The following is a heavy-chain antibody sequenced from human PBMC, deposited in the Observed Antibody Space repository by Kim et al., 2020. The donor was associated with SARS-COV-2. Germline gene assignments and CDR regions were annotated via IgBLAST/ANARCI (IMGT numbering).Heavy chain of an antibody. CDR3: ARMPGRAVAGHAYGMDV. Sequence: GESLKISCKGSGYSFTSYWIGWVRQMPGKGLEWMGIIYPGDSDTRYSPSFQGQVTISADKSISTAYLQWSSLKASDTAMYYCARMPGRAVAGHAYGMDVWGQGTTVTVSS. CDR2: IYPGDSDT. D-gene: IGHD6-19*01. CDR1: GYSFTSYW. V-gene: IGHV5-51*01. J-gene: IGHJ6*02.